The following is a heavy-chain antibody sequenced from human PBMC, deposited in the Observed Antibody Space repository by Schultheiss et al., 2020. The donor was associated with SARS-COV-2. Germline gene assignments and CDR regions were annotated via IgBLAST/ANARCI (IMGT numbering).Heavy chain of an antibody. J-gene: IGHJ4*02. CDR1: GFTFSSYS. Sequence: GGSLRLSCAASGFTFSSYSMNWVRQAPGKGLEWVSSISSSSSYIYYADSVKGRFTISRDNAKNSLYLQMNSLRAEDTAVYYCGMSAVASSDFDYWGQGTLVTVSS. D-gene: IGHD6-19*01. CDR3: GMSAVASSDFDY. CDR2: ISSSSSYI. V-gene: IGHV3-21*01.